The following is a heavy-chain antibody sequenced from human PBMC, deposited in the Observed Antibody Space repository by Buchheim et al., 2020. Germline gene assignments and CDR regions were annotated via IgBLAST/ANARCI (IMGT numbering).Heavy chain of an antibody. CDR2: ISYDGSNK. CDR3: ARDLFGYYYDSSGYYPGDY. Sequence: QVQLVESGGGVVQPGRSLRLSCADSGFTFSSYAMHWVRQAPGKGLEWVAVISYDGSNKYYAGSVKGRFTISRDTSKNTLYLKMNSLRAEDTAVYYCARDLFGYYYDSSGYYPGDYWGQGTL. J-gene: IGHJ4*02. V-gene: IGHV3-30-3*01. CDR1: GFTFSSYA. D-gene: IGHD3-22*01.